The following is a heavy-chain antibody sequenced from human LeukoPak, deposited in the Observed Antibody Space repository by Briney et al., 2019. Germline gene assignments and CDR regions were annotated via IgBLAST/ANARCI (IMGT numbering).Heavy chain of an antibody. Sequence: GGSLRLSCAASGFTFSSYRMHWVRQAPGKGLEWVAVIWYDGSNKYYADSVKGRFTISRDNSRNTLYLQMNSLRAEDTAVYYCARPRGYSYGPFDYWGQGTLVTVSS. V-gene: IGHV3-33*01. CDR3: ARPRGYSYGPFDY. CDR2: IWYDGSNK. CDR1: GFTFSSYR. D-gene: IGHD5-18*01. J-gene: IGHJ4*02.